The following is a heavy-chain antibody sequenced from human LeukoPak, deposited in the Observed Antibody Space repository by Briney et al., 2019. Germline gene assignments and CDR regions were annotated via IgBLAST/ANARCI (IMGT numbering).Heavy chain of an antibody. V-gene: IGHV3-20*04. CDR2: INWNGGST. D-gene: IGHD6-13*01. CDR3: ARDQSAGYSSNDFDY. J-gene: IGHJ4*02. CDR1: GFTFDDYG. Sequence: PGGSLRLSCAASGFTFDDYGMSWVRQAPGKGLERVSGINWNGGSTGYADSVKGRFTISRDNAKNSLYLQMNSLRAEDTALYYCARDQSAGYSSNDFDYWGQGTLVTVSS.